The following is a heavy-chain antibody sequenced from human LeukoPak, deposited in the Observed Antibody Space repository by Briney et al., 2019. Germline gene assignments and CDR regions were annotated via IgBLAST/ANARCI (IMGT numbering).Heavy chain of an antibody. D-gene: IGHD6-6*01. Sequence: PGGSLRLSCAASGFTFSSYNMNWVRQAPGKGLEWVSSISYSSYIYYADSVKGRFTISRDNAKNSLYLQMNSLRAEDTAVYYCARGYSSFHFDYWGQGTLVTVSS. CDR1: GFTFSSYN. CDR2: ISYSSYI. V-gene: IGHV3-21*01. CDR3: ARGYSSFHFDY. J-gene: IGHJ4*02.